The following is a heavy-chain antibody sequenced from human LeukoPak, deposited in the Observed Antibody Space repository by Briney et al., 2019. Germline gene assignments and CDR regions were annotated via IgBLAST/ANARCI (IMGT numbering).Heavy chain of an antibody. CDR2: IYFSGST. D-gene: IGHD3-10*01. J-gene: IGHJ4*02. V-gene: IGHV4-59*08. CDR1: GGSISNYY. CDR3: ARYSYNSGTYQRYFDS. Sequence: PSETLSLTCIVSGGSISNYYWSWIRQPPGERLEWIGFIYFSGSTNYNPSLKSRVTMSVDTSKNQFSLNLRSVTAADTAVYYCARYSYNSGTYQRYFDSWGQGTLVTVSS.